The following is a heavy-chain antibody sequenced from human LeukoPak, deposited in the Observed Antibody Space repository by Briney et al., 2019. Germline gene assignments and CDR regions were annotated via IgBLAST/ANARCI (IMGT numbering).Heavy chain of an antibody. D-gene: IGHD3-9*01. CDR1: GYSISRGYH. CDR2: IHHSGST. J-gene: IGHJ4*02. V-gene: IGHV4-38-2*02. CDR3: VRVDWTTDY. Sequence: SETLSLTCTVSGYSISRGYHWGWIRQPPGKGLEWIGSIHHSGSTYYNPSLKSRVTTSVDTSKNQFSLRLSFVTAADTAVYYCVRVDWTTDYWGQGTLVTVS.